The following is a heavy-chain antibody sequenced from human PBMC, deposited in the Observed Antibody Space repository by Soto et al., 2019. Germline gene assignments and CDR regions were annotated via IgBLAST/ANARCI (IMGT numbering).Heavy chain of an antibody. CDR2: ISYDGSNK. J-gene: IGHJ6*02. Sequence: WSLRLSCAASGFTFSSYAMHWVRQAPGKGLEWVAVISYDGSNKYYADSVKGRFTISRDNSKNTLYLQMNSLRAEDTAVYYCARDRRRITIFGVVTPRYYYYYGMDVWGQGTTVTVSS. CDR3: ARDRRRITIFGVVTPRYYYYYGMDV. D-gene: IGHD3-3*01. CDR1: GFTFSSYA. V-gene: IGHV3-30-3*01.